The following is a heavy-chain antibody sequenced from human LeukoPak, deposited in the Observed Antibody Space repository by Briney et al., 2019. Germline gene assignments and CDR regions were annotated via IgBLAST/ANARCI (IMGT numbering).Heavy chain of an antibody. D-gene: IGHD4-23*01. V-gene: IGHV2-5*01. CDR3: AQRRYGGSFDY. CDR2: IYWNDDK. Sequence: SGPTLVHPSQTLTLTCTFSGFSLSTSGVGVGWIRQPPGKALEWLALIYWNDDKRYSPSLNSRLTTTKHNFKNQVVLTMTNMDPVDTATYYCAQRRYGGSFDYWGQGTLVTVSS. J-gene: IGHJ4*02. CDR1: GFSLSTSGVG.